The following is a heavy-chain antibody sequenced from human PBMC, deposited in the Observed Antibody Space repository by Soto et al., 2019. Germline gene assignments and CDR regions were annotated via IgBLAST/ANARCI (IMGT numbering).Heavy chain of an antibody. CDR1: GFTFDDYA. D-gene: IGHD1-26*01. Sequence: GGSLRLSCAASGFTFDDYAMHWVRQAPGKGLEWVSGISWNSGSIGYADSVKGRFTISRDNAKNSLYLQMNSLRAEDTALYYCAKASYEDGCYSMGWYFDLWGRGTLVTVSS. J-gene: IGHJ2*01. V-gene: IGHV3-9*01. CDR3: AKASYEDGCYSMGWYFDL. CDR2: ISWNSGSI.